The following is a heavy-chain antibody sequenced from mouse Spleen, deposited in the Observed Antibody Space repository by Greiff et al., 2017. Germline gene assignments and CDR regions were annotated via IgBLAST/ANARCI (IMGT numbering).Heavy chain of an antibody. CDR1: GFTFSSYG. D-gene: IGHD1-1*01. CDR3: ARQGYYGSSYDWYFDV. J-gene: IGHJ1*01. CDR2: ISSGGSYT. Sequence: DVMLVESGGDLVKPGGSLKLSCAASGFTFSSYGMSWVRQTPDKRLEWVATISSGGSYTYYPDSVKGRFTISRDNAKNTLYLQMSSLKSEDTAMYYCARQGYYGSSYDWYFDVWGAGTTVTVSS. V-gene: IGHV5-6*02.